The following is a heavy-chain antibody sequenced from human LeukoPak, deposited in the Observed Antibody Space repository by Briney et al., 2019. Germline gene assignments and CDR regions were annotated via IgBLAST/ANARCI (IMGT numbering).Heavy chain of an antibody. V-gene: IGHV4-38-2*02. D-gene: IGHD2-2*01. J-gene: IGHJ5*02. CDR1: GYSISSGYY. CDR3: ARFKRVVPASLEGWFDP. CDR2: IYHSGST. Sequence: SETLSLTCTVSGYSISSGYYWGWIRQPPGKGLEWIGSIYHSGSTYYNPSLKSRVTISVDTSKNQFSLKLSSVNAADTAVYYCARFKRVVPASLEGWFDPWGQGTLVTVSS.